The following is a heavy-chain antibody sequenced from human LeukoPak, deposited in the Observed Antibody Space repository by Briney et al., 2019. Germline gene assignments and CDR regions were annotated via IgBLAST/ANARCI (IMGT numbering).Heavy chain of an antibody. J-gene: IGHJ4*02. CDR3: ARALGGSSPL. D-gene: IGHD1-26*01. CDR2: IYHRGNT. V-gene: IGHV4-38-2*02. Sequence: TSETLSLTCSVSGFSIGTGYSWGWIRQPPGKGLEWIGTIYHRGNTYYNPSLMSRVTISLDTSKNQFSLRLTSVTAADTAVYYCARALGGSSPLWGQGTLVTVSS. CDR1: GFSIGTGYS.